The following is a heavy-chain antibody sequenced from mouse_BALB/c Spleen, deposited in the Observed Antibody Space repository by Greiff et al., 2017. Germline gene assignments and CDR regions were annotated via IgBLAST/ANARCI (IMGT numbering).Heavy chain of an antibody. V-gene: IGHV1S34*01. CDR1: GYSFTGYY. Sequence: LVKTGASVKISCKASGYSFTGYYMHWVKQSHGKSLEWIGYISCYNGATSYNQKFKGKATFTVDTSSSTAYMQFNSLTSEDSAVYYCARYDYGYDGYAMDYWGQGTSVTVSS. D-gene: IGHD2-2*01. CDR3: ARYDYGYDGYAMDY. CDR2: ISCYNGAT. J-gene: IGHJ4*01.